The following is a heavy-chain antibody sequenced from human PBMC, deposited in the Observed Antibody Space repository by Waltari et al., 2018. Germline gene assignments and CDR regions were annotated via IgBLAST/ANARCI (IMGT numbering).Heavy chain of an antibody. CDR3: ARGCEHCSTSWFDS. Sequence: EVQLVESGGGLGQPGGSLRLSGTASGLSFSGFWMSWVRQAPEKGLEWVANIKGDGSEKYNEDSVKGRFTISRDNAKNSLYLQMNSLRVDDTAVYYCARGCEHCSTSWFDSWGQGTLVTVSS. CDR1: GLSFSGFW. V-gene: IGHV3-7*01. D-gene: IGHD2-2*01. J-gene: IGHJ5*01. CDR2: IKGDGSEK.